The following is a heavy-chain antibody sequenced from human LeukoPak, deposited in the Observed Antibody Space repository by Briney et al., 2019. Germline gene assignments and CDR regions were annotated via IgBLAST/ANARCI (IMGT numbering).Heavy chain of an antibody. CDR2: ISSSGSTM. CDR3: APGGSGSLPPSYFDY. CDR1: GFIFSTYS. J-gene: IGHJ4*02. D-gene: IGHD1-26*01. V-gene: IGHV3-48*01. Sequence: GGSLRLSCAASGFIFSTYSMNWVRQAPGKGPEWISYISSSGSTMYYANSVKGRFTVSRDNAKNSVYLQMNSLRAEDTAVYFCAPGGSGSLPPSYFDYWGQGTLVTVSS.